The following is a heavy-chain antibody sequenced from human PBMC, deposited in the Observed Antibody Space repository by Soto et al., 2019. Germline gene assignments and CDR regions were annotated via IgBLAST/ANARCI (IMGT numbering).Heavy chain of an antibody. Sequence: QVQLQESGPGLVKPSETLSLTCTVSGGSISSYYWSWIRQPPGKGLEWIGYIYHSGSTNYNPSLKSRVTISVDTSKNQFSLKLSSVTAADTAVYYCARDITGTGVVDYWGQGTLVTVSS. CDR3: ARDITGTGVVDY. V-gene: IGHV4-59*01. CDR1: GGSISSYY. D-gene: IGHD1-20*01. J-gene: IGHJ4*02. CDR2: IYHSGST.